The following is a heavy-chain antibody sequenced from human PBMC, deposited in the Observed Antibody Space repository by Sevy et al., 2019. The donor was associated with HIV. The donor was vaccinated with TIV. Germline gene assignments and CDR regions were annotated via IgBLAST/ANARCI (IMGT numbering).Heavy chain of an antibody. CDR1: VFNFRNVW. D-gene: IGHD2-15*01. J-gene: IGHJ4*02. CDR2: IKSNTDGGTT. Sequence: GGSLRLSCAASVFNFRNVWMSWVRQAPGKGLEWIGLIKSNTDGGTTEYGAPVKGGITISRDDSKNTLFLQVNSLKAEDTALYYCATINTVGSLAYWGRGTLVTVSS. V-gene: IGHV3-15*01. CDR3: ATINTVGSLAY.